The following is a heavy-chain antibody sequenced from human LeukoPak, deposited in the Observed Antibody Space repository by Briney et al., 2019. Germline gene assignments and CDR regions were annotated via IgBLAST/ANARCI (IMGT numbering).Heavy chain of an antibody. CDR2: IYPGGSDI. Sequence: GESLKISCKSSGYSFISYWIGWVRQMPGKGLEWMRIIYPGGSDIRYSPSFQGQVTISVDESISTAYLQWSSLEASDTAMYYCARHFLGELPDMDVWGQGTTVTVSS. V-gene: IGHV5-51*01. CDR1: GYSFISYW. J-gene: IGHJ6*02. CDR3: ARHFLGELPDMDV. D-gene: IGHD1-26*01.